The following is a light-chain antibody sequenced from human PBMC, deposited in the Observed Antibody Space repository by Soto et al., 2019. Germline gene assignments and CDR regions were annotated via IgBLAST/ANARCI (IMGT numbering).Light chain of an antibody. CDR1: SSDIGGYDY. J-gene: IGLJ2*01. Sequence: QSVLTQPASVSGSPGQSITLSCTGTSSDIGGYDYVSWYQRHPGKAHKLIIYDVNNRPSGVCNRFSGSKSGNTASLTISGLHAEHEASYYSTSYASGSSHVVFGGGTKLAVL. V-gene: IGLV2-14*01. CDR3: TSYASGSSHVV. CDR2: DVN.